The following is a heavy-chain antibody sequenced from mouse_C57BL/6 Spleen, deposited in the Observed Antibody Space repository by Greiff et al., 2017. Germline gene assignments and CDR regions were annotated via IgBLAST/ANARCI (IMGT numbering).Heavy chain of an antibody. CDR2: IQPNSGST. J-gene: IGHJ4*01. Sequence: VQLQQPGAELVKPGASVKLSCKASGYTFTSYWMHWVKQRPGQGLEWIGMIQPNSGSTNYNEKFKSKATLTVDKSSSTAYMQLSSLTSEDSAVYYCARYISYVDYAMDYWGQGTSVTVSS. CDR1: GYTFTSYW. CDR3: ARYISYVDYAMDY. D-gene: IGHD1-1*01. V-gene: IGHV1-64*01.